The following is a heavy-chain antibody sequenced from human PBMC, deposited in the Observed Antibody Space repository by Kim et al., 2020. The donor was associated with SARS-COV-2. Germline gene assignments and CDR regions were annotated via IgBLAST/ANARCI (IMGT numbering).Heavy chain of an antibody. D-gene: IGHD6-19*01. J-gene: IGHJ4*02. Sequence: ADSVKGRFTISRDNSRNALYLQMNSLRYDDTALYDCVKEMKGCQWNCYDSWGQGTLVIVS. CDR3: VKEMKGCQWNCYDS. V-gene: IGHV3-43D*03.